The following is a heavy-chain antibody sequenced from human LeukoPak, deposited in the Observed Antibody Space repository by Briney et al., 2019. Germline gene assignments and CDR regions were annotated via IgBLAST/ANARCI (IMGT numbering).Heavy chain of an antibody. CDR1: GYALTELS. D-gene: IGHD6-19*01. CDR3: ATGAVKYSSNWYYFDY. CDR2: FDPEDGET. J-gene: IGHJ4*02. Sequence: GASVKVSCKVSGYALTELSMHWVRQAPGKGLEWMGGFDPEDGETIYAQKFQGRVTMTEDTSTDAAYMELSSLGSEDTAVYYCATGAVKYSSNWYYFDYWGQGTLVTVSS. V-gene: IGHV1-24*01.